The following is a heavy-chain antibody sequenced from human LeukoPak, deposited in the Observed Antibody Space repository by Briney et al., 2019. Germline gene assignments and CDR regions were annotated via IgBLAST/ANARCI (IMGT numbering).Heavy chain of an antibody. Sequence: PGGSLRLSCAASGFTFGSYWMHWVRQAPGKGLVWVSRINTDGSSTSYADSVKGRFTISRDNSKNTLYLQMNSLRAEDTAVYYCARSQKDSNFDYWGQGTLVTVSS. V-gene: IGHV3-74*01. J-gene: IGHJ4*02. CDR1: GFTFGSYW. D-gene: IGHD2-15*01. CDR3: ARSQKDSNFDY. CDR2: INTDGSST.